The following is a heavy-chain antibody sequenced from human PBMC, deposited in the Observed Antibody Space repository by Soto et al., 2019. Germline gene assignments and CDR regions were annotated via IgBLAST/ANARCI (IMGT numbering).Heavy chain of an antibody. Sequence: PLEPLSLTRNISGGSIIPYYWNCIRRSPGKGLEWIGYISDGGSTNYNPSLKSRVTISVDTSKKQVSEKLSSVSAAVTVRNSGAGYCSSSICPADSCIAVEVWGQGTTVSGS. V-gene: IGHV4-59*01. CDR2: ISDGGST. CDR1: GGSIIPYY. J-gene: IGHJ6*02. CDR3: AGYCSSSICPADSCIAVEV. D-gene: IGHD2-2*01.